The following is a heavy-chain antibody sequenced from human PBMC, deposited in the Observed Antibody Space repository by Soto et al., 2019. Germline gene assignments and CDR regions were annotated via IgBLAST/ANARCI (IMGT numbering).Heavy chain of an antibody. V-gene: IGHV4-31*03. Sequence: SETLSLTCTVSGGSISSGGYYWSWIRQHPGKGLEWIGYIYYSGSTYYNPSLKSRVTISVDTSKNQFSLKLSSVTAADTAVYYCARSCPHTDSSGYHYKCDAFDIWGQGTMVTVSS. D-gene: IGHD3-22*01. CDR2: IYYSGST. CDR1: GGSISSGGYY. CDR3: ARSCPHTDSSGYHYKCDAFDI. J-gene: IGHJ3*02.